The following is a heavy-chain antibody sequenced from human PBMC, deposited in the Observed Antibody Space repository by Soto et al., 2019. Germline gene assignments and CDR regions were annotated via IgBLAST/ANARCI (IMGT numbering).Heavy chain of an antibody. Sequence: GGSLRLSCAASGFSFSDYYMSWIRQAPGKGLEWVSLISTSGSSTDYADSVKGRFTISRDNAEDTLYLQMGSLRADDTAVYYCARGLKNYYGVDVWGQGTTVTVSS. V-gene: IGHV3-11*04. CDR3: ARGLKNYYGVDV. CDR1: GFSFSDYY. CDR2: ISTSGSST. J-gene: IGHJ6*02.